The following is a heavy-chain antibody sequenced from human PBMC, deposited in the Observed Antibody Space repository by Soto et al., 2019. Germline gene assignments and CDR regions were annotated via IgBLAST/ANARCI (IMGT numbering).Heavy chain of an antibody. Sequence: SETLSLTCTVSGGSISSYYWSWIRQPPGKGLEWIGYIYYSGSTNYNPSLKSRVTISVDTSKNQFSLKLSSVTAADTAVYYCARWGLQDIVARTAAFDIWGQGTMVTVSS. D-gene: IGHD2-15*01. CDR1: GGSISSYY. CDR3: ARWGLQDIVARTAAFDI. V-gene: IGHV4-59*01. J-gene: IGHJ3*02. CDR2: IYYSGST.